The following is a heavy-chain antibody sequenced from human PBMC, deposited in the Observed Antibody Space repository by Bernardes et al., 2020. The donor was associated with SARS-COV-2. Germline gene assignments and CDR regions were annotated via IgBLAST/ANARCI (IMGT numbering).Heavy chain of an antibody. Sequence: GGSLRLSRAASGFTFSSYWMHWVRQAPGKGLEWVSRINPDESSTSYADSAKGRFTISRDNAENTLYLQMNSLSAEDTAVYYCARGAVSGSFDNWGQGTLVTVSS. D-gene: IGHD6-19*01. J-gene: IGHJ4*02. V-gene: IGHV3-74*01. CDR1: GFTFSSYW. CDR2: INPDESST. CDR3: ARGAVSGSFDN.